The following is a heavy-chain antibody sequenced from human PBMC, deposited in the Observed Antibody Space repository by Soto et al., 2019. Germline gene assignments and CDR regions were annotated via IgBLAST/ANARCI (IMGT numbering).Heavy chain of an antibody. D-gene: IGHD2-15*01. CDR1: GFTFSSYA. CDR3: AKDIVVVVAATIFDY. Sequence: PGGSLRLSCAASGFTFSSYAMSWVRQAPGKGLEWVSAISGSGGSTYYADSVKGRFTISRDNSKNTLYLQMNSLRAEDTAVYYCAKDIVVVVAATIFDYWGQGTLVTVSS. J-gene: IGHJ4*02. CDR2: ISGSGGST. V-gene: IGHV3-23*01.